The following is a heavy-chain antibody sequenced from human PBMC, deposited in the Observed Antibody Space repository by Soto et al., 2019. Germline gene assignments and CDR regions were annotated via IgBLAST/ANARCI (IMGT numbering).Heavy chain of an antibody. CDR3: AREFITVAGFDAVDI. CDR1: GGSISSSSSY. J-gene: IGHJ3*02. CDR2: IYYNGPT. Sequence: LQLQESGPGLSKPSETLSLNCSVSGGSISSSSSYWGWIRQSPGKGVEWMGNIYYNGPTYYNPFLKGLFTISVVTSKNQFPLKLRFVTAADTSVYYCAREFITVAGFDAVDIWGQGTMVTVSA. D-gene: IGHD6-19*01. V-gene: IGHV4-39*01.